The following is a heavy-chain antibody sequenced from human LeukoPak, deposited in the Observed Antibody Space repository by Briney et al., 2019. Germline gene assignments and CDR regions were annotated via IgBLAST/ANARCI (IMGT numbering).Heavy chain of an antibody. Sequence: GGSLRLSCAASGFSFSRYSMNWVCQAPGKGLEWVSYINSSGSTIYYADSVKGRFTISRDNAKNSLYLQMNSLRAEDTAVYYCARGRYYYDSSGYSGVDYWGQGTLVTVSS. J-gene: IGHJ4*02. V-gene: IGHV3-48*04. CDR1: GFSFSRYS. D-gene: IGHD3-22*01. CDR3: ARGRYYYDSSGYSGVDY. CDR2: INSSGSTI.